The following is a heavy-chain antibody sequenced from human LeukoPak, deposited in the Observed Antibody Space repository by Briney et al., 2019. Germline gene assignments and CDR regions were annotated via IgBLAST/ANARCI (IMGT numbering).Heavy chain of an antibody. CDR3: ARDSWYYGSEDHYYYYYMDV. CDR2: IKRKSDGGTT. J-gene: IGHJ6*03. V-gene: IGHV3-15*01. D-gene: IGHD3-10*01. CDR1: GLTFSNAW. Sequence: GGSLRLSCAASGLTFSNAWMSWVRQAPGKGLEWVGRIKRKSDGGTTDYAAPVKGRFTISRDDSKNTLYLQMNSLRAEDTAVYYCARDSWYYGSEDHYYYYYMDVWGKGTTVTVSS.